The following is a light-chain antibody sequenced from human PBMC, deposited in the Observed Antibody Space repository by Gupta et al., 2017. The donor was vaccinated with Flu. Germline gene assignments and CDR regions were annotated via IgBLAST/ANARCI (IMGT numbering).Light chain of an antibody. V-gene: IGKV4-1*01. J-gene: IGKJ3*01. CDR1: QSVLYSSNNKNY. CDR2: WAS. Sequence: DIVMTQSPDSLAVSLGERATINCTSSQSVLYSSNNKNYLAWYQQKPGQPPKLLIHWASTRESGVPDRFSGRGSGTDFTLTISSLQAEDVAVYYCQQFYNTPLAFGPGTKVHIK. CDR3: QQFYNTPLA.